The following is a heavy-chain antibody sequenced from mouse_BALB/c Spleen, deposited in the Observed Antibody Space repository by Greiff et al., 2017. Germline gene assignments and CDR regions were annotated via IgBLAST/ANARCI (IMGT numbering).Heavy chain of an antibody. Sequence: VQLQQSGAELVKPGASVKLSCKASGYTFTSYYMYWVKQRPGQGLEWIGEINPSNGGTNFNEKFKSKATLTVDKSSSTAYMQLSSLTSADSAVYYCTGRYGYLYYAMDYWGQGTSVTVSS. V-gene: IGHV1S16*01. J-gene: IGHJ4*01. D-gene: IGHD1-2*01. CDR1: GYTFTSYY. CDR3: TGRYGYLYYAMDY. CDR2: INPSNGGT.